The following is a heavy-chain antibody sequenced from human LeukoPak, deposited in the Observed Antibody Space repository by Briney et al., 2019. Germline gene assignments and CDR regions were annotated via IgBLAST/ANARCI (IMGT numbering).Heavy chain of an antibody. CDR1: GFSVSNNY. D-gene: IGHD6-13*01. CDR3: ARVGYGSSWGERYCFDH. V-gene: IGHV3-66*01. Sequence: PGGSLRLSCATSGFSVSNNYMSWVRQAPGKGLEWVSVISSAGDTYYADSVKGRFTISRDTLKDTLYLEMNSLRTEDTAVYYCARVGYGSSWGERYCFDHWGQGAQVTVSS. J-gene: IGHJ4*02. CDR2: ISSAGDT.